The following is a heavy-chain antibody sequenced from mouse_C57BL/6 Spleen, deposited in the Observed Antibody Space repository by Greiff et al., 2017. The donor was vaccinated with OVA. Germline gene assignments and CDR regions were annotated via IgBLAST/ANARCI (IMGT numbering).Heavy chain of an antibody. CDR2: IDPEDGDN. CDR3: TTFSSCSYAMDY. J-gene: IGHJ4*01. Sequence: EVKLMESGAALVRPGASVKLSCTASGFNIKDYYMHWVKQRPEQGLEWIGRIDPEDGDNEYAPKFQGKATITADTASNTAYLQLILLTSKDTAVYYCTTFSSCSYAMDYWGQGTSVTVSS. V-gene: IGHV14-1*01. D-gene: IGHD3-2*02. CDR1: GFNIKDYY.